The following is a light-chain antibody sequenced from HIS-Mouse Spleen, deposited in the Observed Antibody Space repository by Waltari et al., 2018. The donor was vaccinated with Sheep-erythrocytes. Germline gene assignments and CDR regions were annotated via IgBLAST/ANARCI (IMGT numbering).Light chain of an antibody. CDR2: LGS. J-gene: IGKJ1*01. Sequence: DIVMTQSPLSLPVPPGEPASISCRSSQSLLHSNGYNYLDCYLQKPGQSPQLLIYLGSNRASGVPDRFSGSGSGTDFTLKISRVEAEDVGVYYCMQALQTPWTFGQGTKVEIK. V-gene: IGKV2-28*01. CDR3: MQALQTPWT. CDR1: QSLLHSNGYNY.